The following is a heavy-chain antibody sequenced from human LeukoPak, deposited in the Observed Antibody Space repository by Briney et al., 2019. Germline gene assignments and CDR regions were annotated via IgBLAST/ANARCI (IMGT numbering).Heavy chain of an antibody. D-gene: IGHD6-13*01. CDR2: FDPEDGET. V-gene: IGHV1-24*01. CDR1: GCTLTELS. CDR3: ATYLVDSSSWYPTYYFDY. J-gene: IGHJ4*02. Sequence: ASVKVSCKVSGCTLTELSMHWVRQAPGKGLEWMGGFDPEDGETIYAQKFQGRVTMTEDTSTDTAYMELSSLRSEDTAVYYCATYLVDSSSWYPTYYFDYWGQGTLVTVSS.